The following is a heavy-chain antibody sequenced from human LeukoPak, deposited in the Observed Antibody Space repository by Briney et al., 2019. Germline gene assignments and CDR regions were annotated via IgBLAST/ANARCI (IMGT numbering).Heavy chain of an antibody. J-gene: IGHJ4*02. CDR1: GGSIRSYY. Sequence: KPSETLSLTCTVSGGSIRSYYWSWIRQPAGKGLEWIGRIYTSGSTNYNPSLKSRVTMSVDTSKNQFSLKLSSVTAADTAVYYCARSNYFYNSSGPFDYWGQGTLVTASS. D-gene: IGHD3-22*01. CDR2: IYTSGST. CDR3: ARSNYFYNSSGPFDY. V-gene: IGHV4-4*07.